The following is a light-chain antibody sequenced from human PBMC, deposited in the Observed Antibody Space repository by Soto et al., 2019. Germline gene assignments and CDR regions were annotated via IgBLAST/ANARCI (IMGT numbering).Light chain of an antibody. Sequence: QSVLTQPASVSGSPGQSITISCTGTSSDVGSYDLVSWYQHHPGTAPKLILYEVTKRPSGVSNRFSGSKSGNTASLTSSGLQTEDDSHYYCCSYANGNTLLFGGGTKLTVL. CDR3: CSYANGNTLL. V-gene: IGLV2-23*02. CDR1: SSDVGSYDL. J-gene: IGLJ2*01. CDR2: EVT.